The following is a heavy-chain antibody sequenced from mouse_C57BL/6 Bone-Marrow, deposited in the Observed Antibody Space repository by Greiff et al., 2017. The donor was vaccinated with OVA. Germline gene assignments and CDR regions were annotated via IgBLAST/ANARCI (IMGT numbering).Heavy chain of an antibody. J-gene: IGHJ2*01. CDR1: GYSITSGYY. V-gene: IGHV3-6*01. CDR3: ARGEGSNLYYFDY. CDR2: ISYDGSN. D-gene: IGHD4-1*01. Sequence: EVKLMESGPGLVKPSQSLSLTCSVPGYSITSGYYWNWIRQFPGNKLEWMGYISYDGSNNYNPSLKNRISIPRDPSKNQFFLKLNSVTTEDTATYYCARGEGSNLYYFDYWGQGTTLTVSS.